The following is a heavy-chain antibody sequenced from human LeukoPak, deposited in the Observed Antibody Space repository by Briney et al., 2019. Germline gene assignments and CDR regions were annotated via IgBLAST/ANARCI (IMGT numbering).Heavy chain of an antibody. J-gene: IGHJ4*02. CDR1: GFTFDDYA. CDR3: AKAPNYGDYVLQYYFDY. CDR2: ISWNSGSI. V-gene: IGHV3-9*01. D-gene: IGHD4-17*01. Sequence: GRSLRLSCAASGFTFDDYAMHWVRQAPGKGLEWVSGISWNSGSIGYADSVKGRFSISRDNAKNSLYLQMNSLRAEDTALYYCAKAPNYGDYVLQYYFDYWGQGTLVTVSS.